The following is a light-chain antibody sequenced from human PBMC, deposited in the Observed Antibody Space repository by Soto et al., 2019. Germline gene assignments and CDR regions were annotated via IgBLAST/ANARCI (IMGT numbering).Light chain of an antibody. Sequence: EIVMTQSPATLSVSPGERATLSCRASQSVSSKLACYQQKPGQAPRLLIYGASTRATGIPARFSGSGSGTEFTLTISSVQSEDFAVYYCQQSNTWPPWTFGQGTKLEIK. V-gene: IGKV3-15*01. CDR1: QSVSSK. CDR3: QQSNTWPPWT. CDR2: GAS. J-gene: IGKJ1*01.